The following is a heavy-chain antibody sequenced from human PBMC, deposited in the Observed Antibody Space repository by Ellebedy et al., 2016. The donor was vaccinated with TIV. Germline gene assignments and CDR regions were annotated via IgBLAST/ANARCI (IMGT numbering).Heavy chain of an antibody. V-gene: IGHV3-48*03. CDR1: GFTFSSYE. CDR2: ISSSGSTI. D-gene: IGHD5-12*01. Sequence: PGGSLRLSCAASGFTFSSYEMNWVRQAPGKGLEWVSYISSSGSTIYYADSVKGRFTISRDNAKNSLYLQMNSLRAEDTAVYYCARDGGEWLRRAFDYWGQGTLVTVSS. J-gene: IGHJ4*02. CDR3: ARDGGEWLRRAFDY.